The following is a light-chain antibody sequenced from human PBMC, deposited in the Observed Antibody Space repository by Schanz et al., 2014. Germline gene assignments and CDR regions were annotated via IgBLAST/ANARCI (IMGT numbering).Light chain of an antibody. Sequence: DIQMTQSPSSLSASVGDRVTLTCQASQDIGKYLNWYQQRPGKAPKVLIYDASNLVTGVPSRFSGSGSGTDFTFTISSLQPEDIATYYCQQYGYLPPAFGGGTKLESK. V-gene: IGKV1-33*01. J-gene: IGKJ4*01. CDR1: QDIGKY. CDR3: QQYGYLPPA. CDR2: DAS.